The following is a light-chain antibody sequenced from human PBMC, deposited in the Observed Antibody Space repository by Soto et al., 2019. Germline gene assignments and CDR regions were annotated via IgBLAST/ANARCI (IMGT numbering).Light chain of an antibody. J-gene: IGLJ2*01. CDR1: SSNIGAGYD. Sequence: QSVLTQPPSVSGAPGQRVTIPCTGSSSNIGAGYDVHWYQQLPGTAPKLLIFNNNNRPSGVPDRFSGSKSATSASLAITGRLAEDEADYYCQSYDSSLRAVLFGGGTKVTVL. CDR3: QSYDSSLRAVL. V-gene: IGLV1-40*01. CDR2: NNN.